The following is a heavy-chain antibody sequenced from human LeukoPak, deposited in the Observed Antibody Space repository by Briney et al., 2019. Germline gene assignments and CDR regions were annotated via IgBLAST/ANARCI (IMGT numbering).Heavy chain of an antibody. V-gene: IGHV3-21*01. CDR1: GFKFRDYR. CDR2: ISSSGSYI. D-gene: IGHD3-22*01. Sequence: GGSLRLSCAASGFKFRDYRMNWVRQAPGKGLEWVSSISSSGSYIAYADSVKGRFTISRDNTKNSLYLQMNSLRAEDTAGYYCARDIAMIVVVTRLGYYYYYNMVVWGKGTTVTISS. CDR3: ARDIAMIVVVTRLGYYYYYNMVV. J-gene: IGHJ6*03.